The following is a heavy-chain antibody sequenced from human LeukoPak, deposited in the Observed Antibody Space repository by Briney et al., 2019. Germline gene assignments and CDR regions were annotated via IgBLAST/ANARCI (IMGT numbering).Heavy chain of an antibody. Sequence: GESLKISCKGSGYSFTNYWIGWVRQMPGKGLEWMGIIYPNDSDTRYSPSFQGQVTFSADKSISTAYLQWSSLKASDTAMYYCARLRGIAVADWFDPWGQGTLVTVSS. J-gene: IGHJ5*02. V-gene: IGHV5-51*01. CDR3: ARLRGIAVADWFDP. D-gene: IGHD6-19*01. CDR2: IYPNDSDT. CDR1: GYSFTNYW.